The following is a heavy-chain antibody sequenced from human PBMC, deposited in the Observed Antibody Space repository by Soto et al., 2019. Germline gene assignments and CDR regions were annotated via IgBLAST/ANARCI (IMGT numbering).Heavy chain of an antibody. CDR2: ISYDGSNM. Sequence: GGSLRLSCAASGFTFSSYGMHWVRQAPGKGLEWVADISYDGSNMYYADSVKGRFTISRDNSKNTLYLQMNNLRAEDSAVYYCAKYHHFIASRPNTSDYWGQGALVTVSS. CDR3: AKYHHFIASRPNTSDY. CDR1: GFTFSSYG. J-gene: IGHJ4*02. D-gene: IGHD6-6*01. V-gene: IGHV3-30*18.